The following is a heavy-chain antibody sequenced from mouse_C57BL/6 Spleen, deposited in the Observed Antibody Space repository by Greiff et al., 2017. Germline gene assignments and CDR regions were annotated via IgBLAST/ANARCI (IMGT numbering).Heavy chain of an antibody. CDR2: IDPNSGGT. V-gene: IGHV1-72*01. CDR3: ARSGRGYSNYGGFAY. D-gene: IGHD2-5*01. Sequence: QVQLKQPGAELVKPGASVKLSCKASGYTFTSYWMHWVKQRPGRGLEWIGRIDPNSGGTKYNEKFKSKATLTVDKPSSTAYMQLSSLTSEDSAVYYCARSGRGYSNYGGFAYWGQGTLVTVSA. J-gene: IGHJ3*01. CDR1: GYTFTSYW.